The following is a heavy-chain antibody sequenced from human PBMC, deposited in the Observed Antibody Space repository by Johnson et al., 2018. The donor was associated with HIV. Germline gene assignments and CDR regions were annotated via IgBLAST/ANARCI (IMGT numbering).Heavy chain of an antibody. CDR2: INWNGGST. Sequence: VNLVESGGGLVQPGGSLRLSCAASGFTVSSNYMSWVRQAPGKGLEWVSGINWNGGSTGYADSVKGRFTISRDNANNSLYLQMNSLRAEDTALYYCARGVRDSSGYPFAFDIWGQGTMVSVSS. V-gene: IGHV3-20*04. J-gene: IGHJ3*02. D-gene: IGHD3-22*01. CDR1: GFTVSSNY. CDR3: ARGVRDSSGYPFAFDI.